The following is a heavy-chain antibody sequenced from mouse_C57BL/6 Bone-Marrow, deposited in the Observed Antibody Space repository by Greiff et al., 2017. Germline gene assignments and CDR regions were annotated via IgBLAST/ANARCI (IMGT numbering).Heavy chain of an antibody. Sequence: QVQLQQPGAELVKPGASVKMSCKASGYTFTSYWITWVKQRPGQGLEWIGDIYPTSGRTNYNEKFKSKAILTVDTSSTTAYMQLSSLTSEDSAVFYCARSCALGRSSDYWGRGTALTVSS. J-gene: IGHJ2*01. V-gene: IGHV1-55*01. CDR1: GYTFTSYW. D-gene: IGHD4-1*01. CDR2: IYPTSGRT. CDR3: ARSCALGRSSDY.